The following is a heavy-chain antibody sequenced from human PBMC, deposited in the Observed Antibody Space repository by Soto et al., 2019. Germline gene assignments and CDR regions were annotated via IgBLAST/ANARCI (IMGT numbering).Heavy chain of an antibody. Sequence: PSETRSLTCAVSGGSISSGGYSWSWIRQPPGKGLEWIGYIYHSGSTYYNPSLKSRVTISVDTSKNQFSLTLTSINTADTAVYYCARSSNWFLSPFDYWGPGILVTVSS. CDR1: GGSISSGGYS. J-gene: IGHJ4*02. CDR3: ARSSNWFLSPFDY. V-gene: IGHV4-30-2*02. D-gene: IGHD6-13*01. CDR2: IYHSGST.